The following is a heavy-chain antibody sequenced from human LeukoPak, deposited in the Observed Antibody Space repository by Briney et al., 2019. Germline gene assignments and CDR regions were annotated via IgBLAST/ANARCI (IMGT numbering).Heavy chain of an antibody. J-gene: IGHJ3*02. Sequence: PSETLSLTCTVSGCTISSYYWSWLRQPPGKGLEWIGYIYYSRSTNYNPSLNSRVTISVDTSKNQFALELSSVTAADTAVYYCARAGHYDDAFDIWGQGTMVTVSS. CDR1: GCTISSYY. D-gene: IGHD3-22*01. CDR3: ARAGHYDDAFDI. V-gene: IGHV4-59*01. CDR2: IYYSRST.